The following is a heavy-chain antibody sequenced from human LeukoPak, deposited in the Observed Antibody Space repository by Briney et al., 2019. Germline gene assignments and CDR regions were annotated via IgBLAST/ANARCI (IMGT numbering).Heavy chain of an antibody. CDR3: AKRTAYSGSYFDY. CDR1: RFTFTNYA. D-gene: IGHD1-26*01. J-gene: IGHJ4*02. CDR2: NSGSGGTT. Sequence: PGGSLRLSCAASRFTFTNYAMSWVRQAPGKGLEWVSGNSGSGGTTYYADSVKGRFTISRDNSKNTLFLQMNSLRAEDTAVYYCAKRTAYSGSYFDYWGQGTLATVSS. V-gene: IGHV3-23*01.